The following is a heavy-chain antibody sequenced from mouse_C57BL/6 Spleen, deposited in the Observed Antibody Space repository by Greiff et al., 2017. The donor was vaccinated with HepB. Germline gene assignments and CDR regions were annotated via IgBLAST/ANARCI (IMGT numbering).Heavy chain of an antibody. V-gene: IGHV1-52*01. CDR2: IDPSDSET. J-gene: IGHJ4*01. D-gene: IGHD1-1*01. CDR1: GYTFTSYW. CDR3: ASGIYYYGSSHDYAMDY. Sequence: VQLQQSGAELVRPGSSVKLSCKASGYTFTSYWMHWVKQRPIQGLEWIGNIDPSDSETHYNQKFKDKATLTVDKSSSTAYMQLSSLTSEDSALYYCASGIYYYGSSHDYAMDYWGQGTSVTVSS.